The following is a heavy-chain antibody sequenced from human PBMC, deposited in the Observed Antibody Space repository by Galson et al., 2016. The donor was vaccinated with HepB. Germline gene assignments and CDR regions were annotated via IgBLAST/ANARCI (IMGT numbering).Heavy chain of an antibody. CDR1: GFPLNKAW. D-gene: IGHD1-26*01. CDR3: CTGPTRLGSRSFDH. Sequence: SLRLSCAVSGFPLNKAWMTWVRQAPGKGLEWVGRIGTRGDGETTYFGAPVKGRFTISRDDSKNEVYLQMNSLETEDTAVYYCCTGPTRLGSRSFDHWGQGTLVTGSS. V-gene: IGHV3-15*04. CDR2: IGTRGDGETT. J-gene: IGHJ4*02.